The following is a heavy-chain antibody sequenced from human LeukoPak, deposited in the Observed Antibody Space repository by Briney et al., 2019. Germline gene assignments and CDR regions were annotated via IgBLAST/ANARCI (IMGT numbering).Heavy chain of an antibody. Sequence: PGGSLRLSCADSVFTFSNYGMKWVRKAPGKGLEWVSIITSGVGITYYADSVKGRFTISRDNSKNTLYLQMSSLRAEDTAVYYCAKGYYYDLDYWGQGTLVTVSS. CDR3: AKGYYYDLDY. J-gene: IGHJ4*02. V-gene: IGHV3-23*01. CDR2: ITSGVGIT. CDR1: VFTFSNYG. D-gene: IGHD3-22*01.